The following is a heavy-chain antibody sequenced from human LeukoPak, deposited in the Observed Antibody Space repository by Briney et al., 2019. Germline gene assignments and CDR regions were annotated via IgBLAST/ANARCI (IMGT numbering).Heavy chain of an antibody. D-gene: IGHD3-22*01. Sequence: ASVKVSCKASGYTFTSYAMHWVRQAPGQRLEWMGWINAGNGNTKYSQKFQGRVTITRDTSASTAYMELSSLRSEDTAVYYCASGDSSGYYYVMMDYWGQGTLVTVSS. CDR1: GYTFTSYA. CDR2: INAGNGNT. V-gene: IGHV1-3*01. J-gene: IGHJ4*02. CDR3: ASGDSSGYYYVMMDY.